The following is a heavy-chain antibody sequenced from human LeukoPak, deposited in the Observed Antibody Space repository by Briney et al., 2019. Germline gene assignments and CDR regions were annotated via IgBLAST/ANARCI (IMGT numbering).Heavy chain of an antibody. D-gene: IGHD6-19*01. V-gene: IGHV3-15*01. CDR2: TKSKTDGGTT. CDR1: GFTFSNAW. Sequence: GGSVTLSCAASGFTFSNAWMRWVRQAPGKGLEWGGRTKSKTDGGTTDYAAPVKGRFTISRDDSKNTLYLQMISLKTEDAAVYYCTRHYLGYSSGWWREYYYMDVWGKGTTVTVSS. J-gene: IGHJ6*03. CDR3: TRHYLGYSSGWWREYYYMDV.